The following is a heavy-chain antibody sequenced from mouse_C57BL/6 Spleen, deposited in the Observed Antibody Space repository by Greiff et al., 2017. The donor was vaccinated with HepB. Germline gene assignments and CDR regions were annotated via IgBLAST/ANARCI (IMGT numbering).Heavy chain of an antibody. V-gene: IGHV7-1*01. Sequence: DVMLVESGGGLVQSGRSLRLSCATSGFTFSDFYMEWVRQAPGKGLEWIAASRNKANDYTTEYSASVKGRFIVSRDTSQSILYLQMNALRAEATAIYYCARDGVADYGSSYLWYFDVWGTGTTVTVSS. CDR2: SRNKANDYTT. CDR3: ARDGVADYGSSYLWYFDV. D-gene: IGHD1-1*01. CDR1: GFTFSDFY. J-gene: IGHJ1*03.